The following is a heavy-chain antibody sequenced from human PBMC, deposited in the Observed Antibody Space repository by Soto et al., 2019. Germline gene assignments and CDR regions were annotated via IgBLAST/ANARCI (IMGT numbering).Heavy chain of an antibody. Sequence: PSETLSLTCAVYGGSFSGYYWSWIRQPPGKGLEWIGEINHSGSTNYNPSLKSRVTISVDTSKNQFSLKLSSVTAADTAVYYCARGRPEGPXAMLMVGEGNWFDPWGQGTLVTVSS. CDR1: GGSFSGYY. D-gene: IGHD2-2*01. CDR2: INHSGST. J-gene: IGHJ5*02. V-gene: IGHV4-34*01. CDR3: ARGRPEGPXAMLMVGEGNWFDP.